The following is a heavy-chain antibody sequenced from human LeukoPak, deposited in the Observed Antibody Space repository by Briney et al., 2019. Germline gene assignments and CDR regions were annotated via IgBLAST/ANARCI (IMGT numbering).Heavy chain of an antibody. CDR2: IIPIFGTA. V-gene: IGHV1-69*05. CDR1: GYTFTSYD. CDR3: ARAPPKQLLHLY. J-gene: IGHJ4*02. Sequence: SVKVSCKASGYTFTSYDINWVRQAPGQGLEWMGGIIPIFGTANYAQKFQGRVAITTDESTNTAYMELTSLKSEDTAVYYCARAPPKQLLHLYWGQGTLVTVSS. D-gene: IGHD6-13*01.